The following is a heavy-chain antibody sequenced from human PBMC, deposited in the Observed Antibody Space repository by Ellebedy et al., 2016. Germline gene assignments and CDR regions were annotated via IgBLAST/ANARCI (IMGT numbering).Heavy chain of an antibody. CDR2: INPNSGGT. CDR1: GYTFTGYY. CDR3: ARSYYYGSGSFDP. J-gene: IGHJ5*02. D-gene: IGHD3-10*01. Sequence: ASVKVSCKASGYTFTGYYMHWVRQAPGQGLEWMGWINPNSGGTNYAQKFQGRVTMTRDTSISTAYMELSRLRSDDTAVYYCARSYYYGSGSFDPWGQGTLVAVSS. V-gene: IGHV1-2*02.